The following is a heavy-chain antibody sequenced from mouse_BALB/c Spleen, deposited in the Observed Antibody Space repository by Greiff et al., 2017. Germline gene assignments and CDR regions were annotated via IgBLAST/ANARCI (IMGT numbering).Heavy chain of an antibody. J-gene: IGHJ2*01. CDR1: GFAFSSYD. D-gene: IGHD1-1*01. Sequence: EVKLMESGGGLVKPGGSLKLSCAASGFAFSSYDMSWVRQTPEKRLEWVAYISSGGGSTYYPDTVKGRFTISRDNAKNTLYLQMSSLKSEDTAMYYCARRGITTFYFDYWGQGTTLTVSS. V-gene: IGHV5-12-1*01. CDR3: ARRGITTFYFDY. CDR2: ISSGGGST.